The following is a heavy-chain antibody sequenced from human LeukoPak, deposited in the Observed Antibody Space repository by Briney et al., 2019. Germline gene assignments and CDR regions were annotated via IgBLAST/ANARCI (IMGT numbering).Heavy chain of an antibody. CDR2: IFYSGST. Sequence: SETLSLTCSVSGGSISSYYWSWIRQPPGKGLEWIGYIFYSGSTKYNPSLESRVTISVDTSKNQLSLKLSSVTAADTAVYYCARAPPVLGGIPDYWGQGTLVTDSS. J-gene: IGHJ4*02. D-gene: IGHD4-23*01. V-gene: IGHV4-59*01. CDR1: GGSISSYY. CDR3: ARAPPVLGGIPDY.